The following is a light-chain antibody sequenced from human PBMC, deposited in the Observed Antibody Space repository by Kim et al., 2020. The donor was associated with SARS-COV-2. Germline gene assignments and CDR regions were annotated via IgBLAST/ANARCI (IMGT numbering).Light chain of an antibody. CDR1: SNDVGSYNR. J-gene: IGLJ3*02. Sequence: QSVTISCTGTSNDVGSYNRVSWYQQPPGTAPKLVIYEDTNRPSGVPDRFSGSKSGNTASLTISGLQAEDEADYYCSSYISSSTSWVFGGGTQLTVL. CDR2: EDT. CDR3: SSYISSSTSWV. V-gene: IGLV2-18*02.